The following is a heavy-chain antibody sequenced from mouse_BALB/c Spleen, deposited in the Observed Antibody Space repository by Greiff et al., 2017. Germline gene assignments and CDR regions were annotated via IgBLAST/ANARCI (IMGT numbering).Heavy chain of an antibody. V-gene: IGHV5-12-2*01. J-gene: IGHJ1*01. CDR2: ISNGGGST. CDR3: ARGLRYFDV. D-gene: IGHD3-1*01. Sequence: EVNVVESGGGLVQPGGSLKLSCAASGFTFSSYTMSWVRQTPEKRLEWVAYISNGGGSTYYPDTVKGRFTISRDNPKNTLFLQMTSLRSEDTAMYYCARGLRYFDVWGAGTTVTVSS. CDR1: GFTFSSYT.